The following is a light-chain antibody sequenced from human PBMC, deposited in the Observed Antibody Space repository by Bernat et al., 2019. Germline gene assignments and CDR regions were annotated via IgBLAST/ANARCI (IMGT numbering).Light chain of an antibody. J-gene: IGLJ2*01. V-gene: IGLV2-11*01. CDR1: SSDVGDYNY. CDR2: DVS. Sequence: QSALTQPRSVSGSPGQSVTISCTGTSSDVGDYNYVSWYQHHPGKTPKLMIYDVSKRPSGVPDRFSGSKSGNTASLTISGLQAEDEADDYCCSYVGVYTWVFGGGTKRTVL. CDR3: CSYVGVYTWV.